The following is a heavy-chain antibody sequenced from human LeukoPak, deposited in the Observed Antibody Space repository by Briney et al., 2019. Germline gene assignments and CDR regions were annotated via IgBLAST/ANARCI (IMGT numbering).Heavy chain of an antibody. CDR2: ISGSGGST. CDR1: GFTFSSYA. D-gene: IGHD6-13*01. J-gene: IGHJ4*02. CDR3: AKEGAVGIAEAGAFDY. Sequence: GGSLRLSCAASGFTFSSYAMSWVRQAPGKGLEWVAGISGSGGSTNYADSVKGRFTISRDKSKNTLYLQMNSLRAEDTAVYYCAKEGAVGIAEAGAFDYWGQGTLVTVSS. V-gene: IGHV3-23*01.